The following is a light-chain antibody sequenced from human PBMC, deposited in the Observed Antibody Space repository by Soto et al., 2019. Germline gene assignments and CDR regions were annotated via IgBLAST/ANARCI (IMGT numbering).Light chain of an antibody. J-gene: IGKJ4*01. CDR3: QQYGSSPFT. CDR2: GAS. V-gene: IGKV3-20*01. CDR1: QSVSSSY. Sequence: EIVLTQSPGTLSLSPGERATLSCRASQSVSSSYLAWYQQKPGQAPRLLIYGASSRATGIPDRFSGSGFGTDFTLTISRLDPEDFAVYYCQQYGSSPFTFGGGTKVDIK.